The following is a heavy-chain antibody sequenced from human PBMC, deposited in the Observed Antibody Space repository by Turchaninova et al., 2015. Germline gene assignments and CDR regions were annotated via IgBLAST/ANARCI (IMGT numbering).Heavy chain of an antibody. V-gene: IGHV3-23*01. CDR1: GFTFSSYA. Sequence: EVQMLESGGGLVQPGGSLRLSCAASGFTFSSYAIRWVRQSPGKGLECVSAISGSGGSTYYADPVKGRFTSSRDNSKNTLYLQMNSLRAEDTAVYYCAKGPYCSSTSCYLNDAFDIWGQGTMVTLSS. CDR2: ISGSGGST. D-gene: IGHD2-2*01. CDR3: AKGPYCSSTSCYLNDAFDI. J-gene: IGHJ3*02.